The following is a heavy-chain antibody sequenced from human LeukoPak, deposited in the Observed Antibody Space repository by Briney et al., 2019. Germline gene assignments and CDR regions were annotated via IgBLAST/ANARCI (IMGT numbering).Heavy chain of an antibody. Sequence: GGSLRLSCAASGFTFDDYAMHWVRQAPGKGLEWVSGISWNSGSIGYADSVKGRFTISRDNAKNSLYLQMNSLRAEDTAVYYCAKTGYCSSASCYYYYYMDVWGKGTTVTVSS. V-gene: IGHV3-9*01. J-gene: IGHJ6*03. CDR1: GFTFDDYA. D-gene: IGHD2-2*01. CDR2: ISWNSGSI. CDR3: AKTGYCSSASCYYYYYMDV.